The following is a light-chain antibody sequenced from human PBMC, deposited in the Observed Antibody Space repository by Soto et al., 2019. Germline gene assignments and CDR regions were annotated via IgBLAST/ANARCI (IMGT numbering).Light chain of an antibody. Sequence: IVMTPSPATLSVSPGERVTFSCRASQGINRKLAWYQPKAGQAPRLLISGASTGATGIPARFSGSGSGTEFNLTINRLQSEDSAVYYCQQYHTWPVTFGGGTKVEI. CDR2: GAS. CDR1: QGINRK. J-gene: IGKJ4*01. CDR3: QQYHTWPVT. V-gene: IGKV3-15*01.